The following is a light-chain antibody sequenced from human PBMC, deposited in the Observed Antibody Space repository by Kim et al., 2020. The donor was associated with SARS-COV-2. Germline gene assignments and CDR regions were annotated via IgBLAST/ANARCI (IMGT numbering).Light chain of an antibody. CDR2: AAS. V-gene: IGKV3-15*01. J-gene: IGKJ2*01. CDR3: QQYNNWPYT. CDR1: QSVSSN. Sequence: EILMTQSPATLSVSPGERATLSCRASQSVSSNLAWYQQKPGQAPRLIIYAASTRATGLPARFSGSGSGTEFTLTISNLQSEDFTVYHCQQYNNWPYTFGQGTKLEI.